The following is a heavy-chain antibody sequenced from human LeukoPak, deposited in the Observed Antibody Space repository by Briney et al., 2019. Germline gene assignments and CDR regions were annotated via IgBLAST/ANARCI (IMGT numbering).Heavy chain of an antibody. V-gene: IGHV4-34*01. CDR2: INHSGST. CDR1: GGSFSGYY. Sequence: SETLSLTCAVYGGSFSGYYWSWIRQPPGKGLEWIGEINHSGSTNYNPSLKSRVTISVDTSKNQFSLKLSSVTAADTAVYYCARKLDRSTRHYYYMDVWGKGTTVTASS. CDR3: ARKLDRSTRHYYYMDV. J-gene: IGHJ6*03. D-gene: IGHD3/OR15-3a*01.